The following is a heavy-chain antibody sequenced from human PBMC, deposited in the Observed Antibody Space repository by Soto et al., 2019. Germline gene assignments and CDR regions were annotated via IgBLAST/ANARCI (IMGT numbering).Heavy chain of an antibody. CDR1: AFTLSSYW. D-gene: IGHD3-22*01. J-gene: IGHJ3*02. CDR2: IKPGGSEK. Sequence: EVQLVESGGGLVQPGGSLRLSCEASAFTLSSYWMSWVRQAPGKGLEWVANIKPGGSEKYYVDSVKGRFTISRDNTKNSLYLQMSTLRPEDTAIYYCARDYEFGFDIWGQGTLVTVSS. CDR3: ARDYEFGFDI. V-gene: IGHV3-7*01.